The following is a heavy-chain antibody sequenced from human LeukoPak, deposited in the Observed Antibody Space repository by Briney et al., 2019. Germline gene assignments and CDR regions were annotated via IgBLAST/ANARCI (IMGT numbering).Heavy chain of an antibody. CDR3: ARAHASGYFDVFDI. V-gene: IGHV4-4*07. CDR1: GGSINRYY. CDR2: IYSNGSP. Sequence: SETLSLTCSVSGGSINRYYFSWIRQPAGKALEWIGRIYSNGSPDYNPSPNSRVTMSVDTSKNQVSLKLFSVTAADTAVYYCARAHASGYFDVFDIWGQGTMVTVSS. D-gene: IGHD3-22*01. J-gene: IGHJ3*02.